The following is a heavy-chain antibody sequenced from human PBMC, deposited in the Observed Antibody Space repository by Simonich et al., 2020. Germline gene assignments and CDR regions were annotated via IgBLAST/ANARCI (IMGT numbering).Heavy chain of an antibody. V-gene: IGHV1-2*02. Sequence: QVQLVQSGAEVKKPGASVKVSCKASGYTFTCYYMHWGRQAPGQGLEWMGWINPNGGGTNYAQKFQGRVTMTRDTSISTAYMELSRLRSDDTAVYYCARSAGSTGDFDYWGQGTLVTVSS. CDR2: INPNGGGT. D-gene: IGHD7-27*01. CDR1: GYTFTCYY. CDR3: ARSAGSTGDFDY. J-gene: IGHJ4*02.